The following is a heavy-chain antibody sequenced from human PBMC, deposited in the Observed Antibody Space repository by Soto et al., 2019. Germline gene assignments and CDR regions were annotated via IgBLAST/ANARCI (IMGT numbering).Heavy chain of an antibody. J-gene: IGHJ5*01. CDR3: ARGSGAFHFQWFDP. CDR1: RGSISRGGYY. Sequence: SETLSLTCTVSRGSISRGGYYWSWIRQHPGKGLEWIGYIDYSGSTYYNPSLKSRVTISVDTSKNQFSLKLRSVTAADTAVYYCARGSGAFHFQWFDPWGQGTLFTV. V-gene: IGHV4-31*03. D-gene: IGHD1-26*01. CDR2: IDYSGST.